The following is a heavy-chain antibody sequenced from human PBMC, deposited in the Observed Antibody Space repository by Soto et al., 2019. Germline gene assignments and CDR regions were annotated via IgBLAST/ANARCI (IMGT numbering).Heavy chain of an antibody. CDR3: ARDRRFGAQGSYYYGMDV. J-gene: IGHJ6*02. CDR2: ISSSSSYI. V-gene: IGHV3-21*01. D-gene: IGHD3-10*01. Sequence: GGSLRLSCAASGFTFSSYSMNWVRQAPGKGLEWVSSISSSSSYIYYADSVKGRFTISRDNAKNSLYLQMNSLRAEDTTVYYCARDRRFGAQGSYYYGMDVWGQGTTVTVSS. CDR1: GFTFSSYS.